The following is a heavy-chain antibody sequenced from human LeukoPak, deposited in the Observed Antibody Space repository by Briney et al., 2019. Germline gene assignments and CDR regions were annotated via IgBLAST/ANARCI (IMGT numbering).Heavy chain of an antibody. CDR2: ISSSGSTI. J-gene: IGHJ4*02. D-gene: IGHD6-13*01. CDR1: GFTFSHYY. Sequence: GGSLRGSCAASGFTFSHYYISWIRQAPGEGLEWVSYISSSGSTIYYADSVKRRFTISSDNAKNSLYLQMNSLRAEDTAVYYCARDSAASFDYWGQGTLVTVSS. CDR3: ARDSAASFDY. V-gene: IGHV3-11*01.